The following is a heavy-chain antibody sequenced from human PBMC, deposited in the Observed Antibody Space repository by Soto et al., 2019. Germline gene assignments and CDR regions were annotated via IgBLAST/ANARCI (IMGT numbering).Heavy chain of an antibody. V-gene: IGHV3-66*01. CDR2: IYSGGNT. Sequence: EVQLVESGGGLVQPRGSLRLSCAASGFTVSSNYMSWVRQAPGKGLEWVSVIYSGGNTYYADSVKGRFTISRDNSKNTLYLQMNSLRAEDTAVYYCARDPAQNWDGLDYWGQGTLVTVSS. D-gene: IGHD1-1*01. CDR3: ARDPAQNWDGLDY. J-gene: IGHJ4*02. CDR1: GFTVSSNY.